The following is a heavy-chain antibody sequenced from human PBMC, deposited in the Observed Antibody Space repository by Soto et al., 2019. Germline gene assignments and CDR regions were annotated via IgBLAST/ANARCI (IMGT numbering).Heavy chain of an antibody. Sequence: GGSLRLSCAASGFTFSSYAMSWVRQAPGKGLEWVSAISGSGGSTYYADSVKGRFTISRDNSKNTLYLQMNSLRAEDTAVYYCAKDRAPSGYSYGYPDYWGQGTLVTVSS. CDR1: GFTFSSYA. V-gene: IGHV3-23*01. J-gene: IGHJ4*02. CDR2: ISGSGGST. D-gene: IGHD5-18*01. CDR3: AKDRAPSGYSYGYPDY.